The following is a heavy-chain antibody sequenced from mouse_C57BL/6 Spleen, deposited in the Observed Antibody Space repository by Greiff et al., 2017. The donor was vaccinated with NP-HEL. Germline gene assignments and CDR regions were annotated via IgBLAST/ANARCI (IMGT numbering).Heavy chain of an antibody. D-gene: IGHD2-1*01. CDR2: INPNNGGT. J-gene: IGHJ2*01. CDR3: ARSIYYGNYEGY. CDR1: GYTFTDYY. Sequence: EVQLQQSGPELVKPGASVKISCKASGYTFTDYYMNWVKQSHGKSLEWIGDINPNNGGTSYNQKFKGKATLTVDKSSSTAYMELRSLTSEDSAVYYCARSIYYGNYEGYWGQGTTLTVSS. V-gene: IGHV1-26*01.